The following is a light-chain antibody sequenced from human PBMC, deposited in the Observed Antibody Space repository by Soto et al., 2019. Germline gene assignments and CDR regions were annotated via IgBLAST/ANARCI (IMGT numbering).Light chain of an antibody. V-gene: IGLV1-47*02. Sequence: QSVLTQPPSTSGTPGQRVTISCSGSSSNIGRDYVYWFQQLPGTAPKLLIYTTNRRPSGVPDRFSGSKSGTSASLAISGLRSEDEAEYYCAVWDDSLNGWVFGGGTKVTVL. CDR3: AVWDDSLNGWV. CDR1: SSNIGRDY. CDR2: TTN. J-gene: IGLJ3*02.